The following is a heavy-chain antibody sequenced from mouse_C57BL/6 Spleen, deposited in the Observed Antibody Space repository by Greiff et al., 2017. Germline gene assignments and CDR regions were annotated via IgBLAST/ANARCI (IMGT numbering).Heavy chain of an antibody. D-gene: IGHD1-1*02. CDR2: INPNNGGT. J-gene: IGHJ3*01. V-gene: IGHV1-18*01. CDR1: GYTFTDYN. CDR3: AREGDMGSGAWFAY. Sequence: VQLQQSGPELVKPGASVKIPCKASGYTFTDYNMDWVKQSHGKSLEWIGDINPNNGGTIYNQKFKGKATLTVDKSSSTAYMELRSLTSEDTAVYYCAREGDMGSGAWFAYWGQGTLVTVSA.